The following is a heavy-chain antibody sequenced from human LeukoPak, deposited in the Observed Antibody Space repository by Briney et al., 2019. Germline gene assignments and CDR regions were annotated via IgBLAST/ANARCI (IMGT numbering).Heavy chain of an antibody. D-gene: IGHD1-7*01. CDR3: ARGHWNFDNWFDP. CDR2: ISSSSSTI. V-gene: IGHV3-48*04. CDR1: GFTFSSYS. Sequence: GGSLRLSCAASGFTFSSYSMNWVRQAPGKGLEWVSYISSSSSTIYYADSVKGRFTISRDNAKNSLYLQMNSLRAEDTAVYYCARGHWNFDNWFDPWGQGTLVTVSS. J-gene: IGHJ5*02.